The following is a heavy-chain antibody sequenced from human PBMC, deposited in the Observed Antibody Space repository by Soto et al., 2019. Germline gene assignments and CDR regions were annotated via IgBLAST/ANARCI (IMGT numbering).Heavy chain of an antibody. D-gene: IGHD4-17*01. CDR1: GDSVSSNSAA. Sequence: SQTLSHTCAISGDSVSSNSAAWNWIRQSPSRGLGWLGRTYYRSKWYNDYAVSVKSRITINPDTFKNQFSLQLNSVTPEDTAVYYCARDLRLRWGGYYYFGMDVWGQGTTVTVSS. CDR2: TYYRSKWYN. J-gene: IGHJ6*02. CDR3: ARDLRLRWGGYYYFGMDV. V-gene: IGHV6-1*01.